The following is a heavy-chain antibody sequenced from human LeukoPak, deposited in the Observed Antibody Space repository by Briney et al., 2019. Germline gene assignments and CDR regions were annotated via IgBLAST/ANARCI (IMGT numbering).Heavy chain of an antibody. CDR1: GYTFSHFA. D-gene: IGHD5-18*01. CDR3: ARGSFGGYTPTWNPVDC. V-gene: IGHV1-18*01. CDR2: ISPSNRNT. J-gene: IGHJ4*02. Sequence: ASVKVSCKASGYTFSHFAITWVRQVPGQGLEWMGWISPSNRNTRYAQNLQDRLTMTTDTSTSTAYMELGSLRSDDTAVYYCARGSFGGYTPTWNPVDCWDQGTLVTVSS.